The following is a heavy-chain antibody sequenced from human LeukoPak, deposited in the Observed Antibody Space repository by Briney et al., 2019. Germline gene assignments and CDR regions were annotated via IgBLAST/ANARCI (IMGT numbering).Heavy chain of an antibody. CDR1: GGSISSSGYY. CDR3: ARDRHITILGVVPHRWFDP. Sequence: PSQTLSLTCTVSGGSISSSGYYWSWIRQHPGKGLEWIGNIYYNGSTYYNPSLKSRLSISLDTSKNQFSLKLSSVTAADTAVYYCARDRHITILGVVPHRWFDPWGQGALVTVSS. V-gene: IGHV4-31*03. D-gene: IGHD3-3*01. J-gene: IGHJ5*02. CDR2: IYYNGST.